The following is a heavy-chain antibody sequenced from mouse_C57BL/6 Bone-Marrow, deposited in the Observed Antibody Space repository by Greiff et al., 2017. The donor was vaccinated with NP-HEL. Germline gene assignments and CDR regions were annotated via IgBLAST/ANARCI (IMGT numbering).Heavy chain of an antibody. CDR3: ARFYAFYYYAMDY. Sequence: LEESGGGLVKPGGSLKLSCAASGFTFSDYGMHWVRQAPEKGLEWVAYISSGSSTIYYADTVKGRFTISRDNAKNTLFLQMTSLRSEDTAMYYCARFYAFYYYAMDYWGQGTSVTVSS. V-gene: IGHV5-17*01. D-gene: IGHD2-3*01. J-gene: IGHJ4*01. CDR2: ISSGSSTI. CDR1: GFTFSDYG.